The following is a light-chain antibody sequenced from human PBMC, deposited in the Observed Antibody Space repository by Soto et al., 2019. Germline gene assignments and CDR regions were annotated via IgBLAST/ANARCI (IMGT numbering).Light chain of an antibody. CDR2: VTSDGSH. Sequence: QSALTQSPSASSSPGASVKLTCTLSSGHSDYAIAWHQQQPEKGPRYLMKVTSDGSHTKGDGIPDRFSGSSSGADRYLTISSLRSDDEADYYCQAWGTGGVFGGGTKLTVL. CDR3: QAWGTGGV. J-gene: IGLJ3*02. V-gene: IGLV4-69*01. CDR1: SGHSDYA.